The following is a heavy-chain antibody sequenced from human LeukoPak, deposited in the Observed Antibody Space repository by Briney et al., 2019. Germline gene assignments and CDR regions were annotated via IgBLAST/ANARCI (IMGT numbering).Heavy chain of an antibody. J-gene: IGHJ4*02. CDR2: ISGSGDST. D-gene: IGHD6-19*01. CDR1: GFTFRSYG. V-gene: IGHV3-23*01. CDR3: AKLGDGSSGWFHFDY. Sequence: GGSLRLSCAASGFTFRSYGMSWVRQAPGKGLEWVSTISGSGDSTYYADSVKGRFTISRDNSKNTLYLQMNCLRAEDTAVYYCAKLGDGSSGWFHFDYWGQRTLVTVSS.